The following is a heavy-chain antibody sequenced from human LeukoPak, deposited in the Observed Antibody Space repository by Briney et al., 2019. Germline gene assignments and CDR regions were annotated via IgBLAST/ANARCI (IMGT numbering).Heavy chain of an antibody. CDR1: GGSISNGTSY. CDR3: ARAPSYGDYDY. J-gene: IGHJ4*02. D-gene: IGHD4-17*01. Sequence: PSETLSLTCTVSGGSISNGTSYWTWIRQPAGKSLEWLGRIYSSGSTNYNPSLKSRVTISVDTSKNQFSLKLSSVTAADTAVYYCARAPSYGDYDYWGQGTLVTVSS. V-gene: IGHV4-61*10. CDR2: IYSSGST.